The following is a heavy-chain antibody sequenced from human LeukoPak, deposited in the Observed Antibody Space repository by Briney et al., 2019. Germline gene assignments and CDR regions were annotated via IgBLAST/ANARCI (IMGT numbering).Heavy chain of an antibody. D-gene: IGHD5-24*01. V-gene: IGHV1-46*02. CDR1: GYTFNNYN. CDR2: VNPGGDST. J-gene: IGHJ3*02. Sequence: ASVKVSCKASGYTFNNYNIHWLRQAPGQGLEWMGIVNPGGDSTNYAQGFQGRLTLTGDTSTSTVYMELSSLRSEDTAVYYCARVRDGYNDAYDIWGQGTMVTVTS. CDR3: ARVRDGYNDAYDI.